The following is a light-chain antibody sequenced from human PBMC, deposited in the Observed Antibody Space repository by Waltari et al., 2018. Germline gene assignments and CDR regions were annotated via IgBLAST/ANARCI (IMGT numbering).Light chain of an antibody. Sequence: QSALTQPASVSGSPGQSITISCTGSSSDVGGYNYVSWYQQYPNEPPQVIIFDVSNRPSGISKRFSCSKSGNTASLTISSLQAGDEADYYCSSYTSSALWVFGGGTKLTVL. CDR1: SSDVGGYNY. V-gene: IGLV2-14*01. CDR3: SSYTSSALWV. J-gene: IGLJ3*02. CDR2: DVS.